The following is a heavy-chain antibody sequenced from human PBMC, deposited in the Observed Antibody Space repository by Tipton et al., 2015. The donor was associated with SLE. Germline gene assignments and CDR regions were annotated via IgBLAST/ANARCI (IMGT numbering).Heavy chain of an antibody. V-gene: IGHV4-59*11. Sequence: TLSLTCTVSGGSISSHYWSWMRQPPGKGLEWIGYVFYSGSSDFYRAHYSPSLMSRVIISVDSSKNQFSLRLTSVTAADTAVYYCARPVSTLPTGGGGYFDYWGQGTLVTVSS. J-gene: IGHJ4*02. CDR2: VFYSGSSDFYRA. D-gene: IGHD3-16*01. CDR3: ARPVSTLPTGGGGYFDY. CDR1: GGSISSHY.